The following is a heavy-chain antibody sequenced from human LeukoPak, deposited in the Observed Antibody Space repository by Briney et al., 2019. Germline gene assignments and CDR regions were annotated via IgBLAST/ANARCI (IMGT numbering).Heavy chain of an antibody. Sequence: GRSLRLSCAASGFTFSTYGMHWVRQAPGKGLEWVAVIWHDGSYKYYADSVKGRFTISRDNSKDTLYLQMSSLRAEDTAIYYCARAVRPFDYWGQGTLVTVSS. J-gene: IGHJ4*02. V-gene: IGHV3-33*08. CDR1: GFTFSTYG. CDR2: IWHDGSYK. CDR3: ARAVRPFDY.